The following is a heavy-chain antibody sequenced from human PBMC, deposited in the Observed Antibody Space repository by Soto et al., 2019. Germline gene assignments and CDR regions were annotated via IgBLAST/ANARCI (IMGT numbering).Heavy chain of an antibody. CDR1: GGSISSGGYY. D-gene: IGHD6-13*01. CDR3: ARSMLATAGIGVYYGMDV. Sequence: QVQLQESGPGLVKPSQTLSLTCTVSGGSISSGGYYWNWIRQHPGKGLEWIGYIYHSGSTFYNPSLRGRVTMSVDTSKNQFSLKLTSMTAADTAVYYCARSMLATAGIGVYYGMDVWGQGTTVTVSS. CDR2: IYHSGST. V-gene: IGHV4-31*03. J-gene: IGHJ6*02.